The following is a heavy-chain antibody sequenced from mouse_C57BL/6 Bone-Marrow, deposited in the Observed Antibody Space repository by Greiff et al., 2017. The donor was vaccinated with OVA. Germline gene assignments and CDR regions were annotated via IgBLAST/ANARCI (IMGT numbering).Heavy chain of an antibody. CDR3: TIYYGNFLLGY. CDR2: IDPENGDT. V-gene: IGHV14-4*01. D-gene: IGHD2-1*01. CDR1: GFNIKDDY. J-gene: IGHJ3*01. Sequence: VQLQQSGAELVRPGASVKLSCTASGFNIKDDYMHWVKQRPEQGLEWIGWIDPENGDTEYPLKFQGKATITADTSSNTAYLQLSSLTSEDTAVYYCTIYYGNFLLGYWGQGTLVTVSA.